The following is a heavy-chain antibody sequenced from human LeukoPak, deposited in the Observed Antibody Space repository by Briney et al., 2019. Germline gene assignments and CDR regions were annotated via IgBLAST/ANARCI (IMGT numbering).Heavy chain of an antibody. CDR1: GFTFGDYA. D-gene: IGHD5-24*01. V-gene: IGHV3-49*03. CDR2: IRSKAYGETA. CDR3: AKVGPRDGYREYYFDY. J-gene: IGHJ4*02. Sequence: GGSLRLSCTASGFTFGDYAMSWIRQAPGKGLEWVGFIRSKAYGETADYAASVKGRFTISRDDSKNTLYLQMNSLRAEDTAVYYCAKVGPRDGYREYYFDYWGQGTLVTVSS.